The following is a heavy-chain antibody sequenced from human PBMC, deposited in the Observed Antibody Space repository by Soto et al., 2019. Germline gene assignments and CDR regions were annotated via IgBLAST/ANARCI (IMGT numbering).Heavy chain of an antibody. CDR3: ARVWGSYRYTLAHAFDI. CDR2: ISSSGSTI. J-gene: IGHJ3*02. V-gene: IGHV3-11*01. CDR1: GFTFSDYY. Sequence: GGSLRLSCAASGFTFSDYYMSWIRQAPGKGLEWVSYISSSGSTIYYADSVKGRFTISRDNAKNSLYLQMNSLRAEDTAVYYCARVWGSYRYTLAHAFDIWGQGTMVTVSS. D-gene: IGHD3-16*02.